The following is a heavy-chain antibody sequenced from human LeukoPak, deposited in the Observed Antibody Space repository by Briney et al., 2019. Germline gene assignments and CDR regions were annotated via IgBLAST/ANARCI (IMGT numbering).Heavy chain of an antibody. CDR2: ISYDGSNK. CDR3: ATIPELLMDNY. CDR1: GFTFSSYG. Sequence: PGGSLRLSCAASGFTFSSYGMHWVRQAPGKGVEWVAVISYDGSNKYYADSVKGRFTISRDNSKNTLYLQMNSLRAEDTAVYYCATIPELLMDNYWGQGTLVTVSS. D-gene: IGHD1-26*01. J-gene: IGHJ4*02. V-gene: IGHV3-30*03.